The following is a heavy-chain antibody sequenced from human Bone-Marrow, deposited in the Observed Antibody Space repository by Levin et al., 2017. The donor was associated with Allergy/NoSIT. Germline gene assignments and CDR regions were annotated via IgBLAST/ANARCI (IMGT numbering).Heavy chain of an antibody. D-gene: IGHD3-3*01. J-gene: IGHJ4*02. Sequence: SETLSLTCTVSGGSVSSGSYYWSWIRQSPGTGLEWIGYIDYSGSTNYNPSLKGRVTISVDTSKNQFSLKLSSVTAADTAVYYCARLIWSGYHSQLDYWGQGTLVTVSS. CDR3: ARLIWSGYHSQLDY. CDR2: IDYSGST. V-gene: IGHV4-61*01. CDR1: GGSVSSGSYY.